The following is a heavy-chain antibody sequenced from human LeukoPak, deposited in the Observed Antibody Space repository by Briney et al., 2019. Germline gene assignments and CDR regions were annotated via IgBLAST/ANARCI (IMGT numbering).Heavy chain of an antibody. J-gene: IGHJ4*02. D-gene: IGHD6-19*01. CDR2: IKQDGSEK. V-gene: IGHV3-7*01. CDR3: AGGTGWLIDS. CDR1: GLTFSNHW. Sequence: GGSLRLSCVASGLTFSNHWMNWVRHAPGKGMEWVANIKQDGSEKFYLESVKGRFTISRDNAKNSLYLQMNSLRVQDTSLYYCAGGTGWLIDSWGQGTLVTVSS.